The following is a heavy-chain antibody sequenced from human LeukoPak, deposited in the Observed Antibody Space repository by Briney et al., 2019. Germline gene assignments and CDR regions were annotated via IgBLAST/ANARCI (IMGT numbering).Heavy chain of an antibody. V-gene: IGHV1-18*01. CDR1: GYTFTSYG. Sequence: ASVKVSCKASGYTFTSYGISWVRQAPGQGLEWMGWISAYNGNTNYAQKLQGRVTMTTDTSTSTAYIELRSLRSDDTAVYYCARDQWELTQSDGGWFDPWGQGTLVTVSS. CDR2: ISAYNGNT. J-gene: IGHJ5*02. D-gene: IGHD1-26*01. CDR3: ARDQWELTQSDGGWFDP.